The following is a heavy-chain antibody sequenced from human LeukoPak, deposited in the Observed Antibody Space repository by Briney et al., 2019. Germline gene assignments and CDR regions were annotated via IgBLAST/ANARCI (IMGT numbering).Heavy chain of an antibody. J-gene: IGHJ4*02. Sequence: SETLSLTCTVSGGSISNYYWSWIRQPPGKGLEWIGYIYYSGSTSYNPSLKSRVTISVDTSKNQFSLRLSSVTAADTAVYFCAVYCSDVSCYSRALDYWGQGTLLTVSS. CDR2: IYYSGST. CDR3: AVYCSDVSCYSRALDY. D-gene: IGHD2-15*01. V-gene: IGHV4-59*01. CDR1: GGSISNYY.